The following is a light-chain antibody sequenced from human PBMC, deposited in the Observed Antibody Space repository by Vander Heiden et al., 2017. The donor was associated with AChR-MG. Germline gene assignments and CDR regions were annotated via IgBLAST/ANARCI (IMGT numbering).Light chain of an antibody. J-gene: IGKJ4*01. CDR3: QQYVTYPLT. V-gene: IGKV1-16*01. CDR1: QDVINY. CDR2: AAS. Sequence: DIQMTQSPSSVSASLGDRVTSTCRASQDVINYLAWFQQKPGKVPKSLIYAASRLDREAPSRLNASGSGTDFSLTITSLQPEDVAIYYCQQYVTYPLTFGGGTRVDI.